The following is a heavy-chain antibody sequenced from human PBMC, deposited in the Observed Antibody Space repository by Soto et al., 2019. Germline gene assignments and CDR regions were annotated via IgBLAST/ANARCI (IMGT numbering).Heavy chain of an antibody. J-gene: IGHJ4*02. Sequence: EVQLLESGGGLVPPGGSLRLSCVASTFTFTNYAMSWVRQAPGEGLEWVSAISDSGGTTYYAESVKGRFSISRDNSKNTLSVHLNSTRVEDTAIYYCASISDRGIAAALDFWGQGTLVTVSS. D-gene: IGHD6-13*01. CDR1: TFTFTNYA. CDR2: ISDSGGTT. CDR3: ASISDRGIAAALDF. V-gene: IGHV3-23*01.